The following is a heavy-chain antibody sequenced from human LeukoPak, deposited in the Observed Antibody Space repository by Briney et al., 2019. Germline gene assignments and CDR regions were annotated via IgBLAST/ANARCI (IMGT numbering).Heavy chain of an antibody. V-gene: IGHV3-21*04. Sequence: GGSLRLSCAASGFTFSSYTMNWVRQAPGKGLEWVSSITSSSSYKYYVDSVKGRFTISRDNAKNSLYLQMNSLRAEDTAVYYCARHTSIAAGYFDYWGQGTLVTVSS. CDR3: ARHTSIAAGYFDY. CDR1: GFTFSSYT. J-gene: IGHJ4*02. CDR2: ITSSSSYK. D-gene: IGHD6-13*01.